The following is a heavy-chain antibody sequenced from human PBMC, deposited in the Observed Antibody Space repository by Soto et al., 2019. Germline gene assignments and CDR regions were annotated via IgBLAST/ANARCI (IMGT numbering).Heavy chain of an antibody. V-gene: IGHV3-74*01. CDR2: INSDGSIT. CDR3: VSGSGSYPYYFDY. D-gene: IGHD3-10*01. CDR1: GFTFSSYW. J-gene: IGHJ4*02. Sequence: GGSLRLSCAASGFTFSSYWMHWVRQAPGKGLVWVSRINSDGSITSYADSVKGRFTISRDNAKNTLYLQMNSLRAEDTAVYYCVSGSGSYPYYFDYWGQGTLVTVSS.